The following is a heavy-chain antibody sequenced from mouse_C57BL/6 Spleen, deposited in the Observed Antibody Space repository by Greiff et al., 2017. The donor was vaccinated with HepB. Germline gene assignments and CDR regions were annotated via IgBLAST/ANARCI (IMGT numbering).Heavy chain of an antibody. CDR1: GYSITSGYY. CDR3: ARGIYYDYGGFAY. V-gene: IGHV3-6*01. Sequence: EVKLVESGPGLVKPSQSLSLTCSVTGYSITSGYYWNWIRQFPGNKLEWMGYISYDGSNNYNPSLKNRISITRDTSKNQFFLKLNSVTTEDTATYYCARGIYYDYGGFAYWGQGTLVTVSA. CDR2: ISYDGSN. D-gene: IGHD2-4*01. J-gene: IGHJ3*01.